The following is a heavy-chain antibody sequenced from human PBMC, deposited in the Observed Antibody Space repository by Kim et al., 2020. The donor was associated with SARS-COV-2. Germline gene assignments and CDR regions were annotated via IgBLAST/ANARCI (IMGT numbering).Heavy chain of an antibody. D-gene: IGHD6-19*01. CDR2: INAGNGNT. CDR3: SIVAVACTGVGCFDP. CDR1: GYTFTSYA. J-gene: IGHJ5*02. Sequence: ASVKVSCKASGYTFTSYAMHWVRQAPGQRLEWMGWINAGNGNTKYSQKFQGRVTITRDTSASTAYMELSSLCSEDTAVYYFSIVAVACTGVGCFDPLGQ. V-gene: IGHV1-3*01.